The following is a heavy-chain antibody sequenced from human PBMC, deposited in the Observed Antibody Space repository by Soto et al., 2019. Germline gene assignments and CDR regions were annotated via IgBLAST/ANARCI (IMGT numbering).Heavy chain of an antibody. Sequence: ASVKVSCKASGYTFTSYGISWVRQAPGQGLEWMGWISAYNGNTNYAQKLQGRVTMTTDTSTSTAYMELRSLRSDDTAVYYCARESGYQLLYYGMDVWGQGTTVTVSS. CDR3: ARESGYQLLYYGMDV. CDR2: ISAYNGNT. D-gene: IGHD2-2*01. V-gene: IGHV1-18*01. J-gene: IGHJ6*02. CDR1: GYTFTSYG.